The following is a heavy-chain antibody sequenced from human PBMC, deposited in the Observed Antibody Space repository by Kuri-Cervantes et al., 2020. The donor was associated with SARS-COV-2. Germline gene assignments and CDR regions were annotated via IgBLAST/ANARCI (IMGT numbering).Heavy chain of an antibody. CDR1: GFTFSSYG. CDR3: AKGWGWEPDDY. CDR2: VSHDGSNK. V-gene: IGHV3-30*18. Sequence: GGSLRLSCAASGFTFSSYGMHWVRQAPGKGLEWVAVVSHDGSNKYYADSVKGRFTISRDNSKNTLYLQMNSLRAEDTAVYYCAKGWGWEPDDYWGQGTLVTVSS. D-gene: IGHD1-26*01. J-gene: IGHJ4*02.